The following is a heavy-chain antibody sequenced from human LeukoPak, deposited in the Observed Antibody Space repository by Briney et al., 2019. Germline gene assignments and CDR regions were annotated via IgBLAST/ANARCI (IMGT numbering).Heavy chain of an antibody. V-gene: IGHV3-48*03. CDR3: VISSGWKGGYYFDF. Sequence: PGGPLRLSCAASGFTFSSYEMNWVRQAPGKGLEWVSYISGSSSTIYYADSVKGRFTISRDNAKNSLYLQMNSLRAEDTGVYYCVISSGWKGGYYFDFWGQGTLVTVSA. CDR1: GFTFSSYE. J-gene: IGHJ4*02. CDR2: ISGSSSTI. D-gene: IGHD6-19*01.